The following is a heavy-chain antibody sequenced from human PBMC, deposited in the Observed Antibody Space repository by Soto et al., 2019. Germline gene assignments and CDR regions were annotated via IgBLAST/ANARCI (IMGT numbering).Heavy chain of an antibody. CDR2: IYYSGST. CDR3: ARGSAGDIDAFDI. Sequence: SETLSLTCTVSGGSISSGGYYWSWIRQHPGKGLEWIGYIYYSGSTYYNPSLKSRVTISVDTSKNQFSLKLSSVTAADTAVYYCARGSAGDIDAFDIWGQGTMVTVSS. D-gene: IGHD4-17*01. CDR1: GGSISSGGYY. J-gene: IGHJ3*02. V-gene: IGHV4-31*03.